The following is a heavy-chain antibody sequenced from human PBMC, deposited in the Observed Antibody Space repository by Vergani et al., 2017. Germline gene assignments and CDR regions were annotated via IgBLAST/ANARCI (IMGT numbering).Heavy chain of an antibody. CDR1: GFTFGDYA. V-gene: IGHV3-49*04. J-gene: IGHJ3*02. CDR2: IRSKAYGGTT. Sequence: EVQLVESGGGLVQPGRSLRLSCTASGFTFGDYAMSWVRQAPGKGLEWVGFIRSKAYGGTTEYAASVKGRFTISRDDSKSIAYLQMNSLKTEDTAVYYCTRVGRFYGDVAFDIWGQGTMVTVSS. D-gene: IGHD4-17*01. CDR3: TRVGRFYGDVAFDI.